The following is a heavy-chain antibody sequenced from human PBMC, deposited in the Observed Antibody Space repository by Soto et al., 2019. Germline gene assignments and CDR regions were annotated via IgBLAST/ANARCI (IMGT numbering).Heavy chain of an antibody. D-gene: IGHD2-21*02. V-gene: IGHV3-20*04. CDR3: ARSGDLAYCGGDCYPDY. CDR2: ISWNGGST. J-gene: IGHJ4*02. CDR1: GFTFDDYG. Sequence: EVQLVESGGGVVRPGGSLRLSCAASGFTFDDYGMSWVRQAPGKGLEWVSGISWNGGSTGYADSVKGRFTISRDNAKNSLYLQMNSLRAEDTALYYCARSGDLAYCGGDCYPDYWGQGTLVTVSS.